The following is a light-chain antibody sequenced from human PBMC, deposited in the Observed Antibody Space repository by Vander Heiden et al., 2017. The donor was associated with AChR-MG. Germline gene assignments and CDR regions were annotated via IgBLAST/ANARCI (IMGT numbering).Light chain of an antibody. Sequence: QAGLTQPPSVSTGLRQTATLICTGSSTNVCSQGAAWLKQNQGHPPKLLSYRDDNRPSGISERFSASRSGNTASLTISGLQPEDEADYYCAAWDSSRHIYVFGTGTKVTVL. CDR1: STNVCSQG. CDR3: AAWDSSRHIYV. CDR2: RDD. J-gene: IGLJ1*01. V-gene: IGLV10-54*04.